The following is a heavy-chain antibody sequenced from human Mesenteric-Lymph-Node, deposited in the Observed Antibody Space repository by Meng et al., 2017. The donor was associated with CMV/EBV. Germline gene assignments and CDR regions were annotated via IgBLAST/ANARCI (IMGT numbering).Heavy chain of an antibody. D-gene: IGHD1-14*01. J-gene: IGHJ4*02. CDR2: IVANGGSA. Sequence: GGSLRLSCAASGFTFSNYAMRWVRQAPGKGLEWVSTIVANGGSAAYSDSVKGRFTISRDNSKNTLYLQMNSLRAEDTAVYYCAKDLPGLNFDYWGQGTLVTVSS. CDR1: GFTFSNYA. V-gene: IGHV3-23*01. CDR3: AKDLPGLNFDY.